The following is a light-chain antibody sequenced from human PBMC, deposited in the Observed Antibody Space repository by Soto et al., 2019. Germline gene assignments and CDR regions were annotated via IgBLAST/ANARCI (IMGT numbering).Light chain of an antibody. V-gene: IGKV3-11*01. CDR3: QQRQYWPPIT. J-gene: IGKJ5*01. Sequence: EIVFTQSPGTLSLSPGERATLSCRASQSVSYYLAWYQQKPGQAPRLLIYDTSNRATGVPARFSGSGSGTDFTLTISSLEPEDCAIYYCQQRQYWPPITFGQGTRLEIK. CDR2: DTS. CDR1: QSVSYY.